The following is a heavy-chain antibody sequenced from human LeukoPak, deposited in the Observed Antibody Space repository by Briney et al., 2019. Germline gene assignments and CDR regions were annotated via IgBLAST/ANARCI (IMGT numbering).Heavy chain of an antibody. D-gene: IGHD6-6*01. J-gene: IGHJ4*02. V-gene: IGHV1-69*04. CDR1: GGTFSSYA. CDR3: ARGRYSSSSRPGGRRFDY. CDR2: IIPILGIA. Sequence: ASVKVSCKASGGTFSSYAISWVRQAPGQGLEWMGRIIPILGIANYAQKFQGRVTITADKSTSTAYMELSSLRSEDTAVYYCARGRYSSSSRPGGRRFDYWGQGTLVTVSS.